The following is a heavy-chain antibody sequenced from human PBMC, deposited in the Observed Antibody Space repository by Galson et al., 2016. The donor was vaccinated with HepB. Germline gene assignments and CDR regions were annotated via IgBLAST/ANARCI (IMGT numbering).Heavy chain of an antibody. V-gene: IGHV3-7*03. J-gene: IGHJ4*02. CDR1: GFIFSRYG. CDR3: ARDRGGTYSNCFDY. Sequence: SLRLSCAASGFIFSRYGVAWVRQAPGKGLEWVANIKQDGSEKYYVDSVKGRFTISRDNAKNSLYPQINSLSAEDTAVYYCARDRGGTYSNCFDYWGQGTMVTVSS. CDR2: IKQDGSEK. D-gene: IGHD1-26*01.